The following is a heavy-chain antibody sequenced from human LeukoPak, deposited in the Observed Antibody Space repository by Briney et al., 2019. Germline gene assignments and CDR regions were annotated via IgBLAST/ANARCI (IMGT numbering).Heavy chain of an antibody. Sequence: ASVKVSYKASGYTFTSYGISWVRQAPGQGLEWMGGISAYNGNTNYAQKLQGRVTMTTDTSTSTANMELRSLRSDDTAVYYCARDIKTYSSSWYVFDDWGQGTLVTVSS. CDR3: ARDIKTYSSSWYVFDD. V-gene: IGHV1-18*01. CDR1: GYTFTSYG. CDR2: ISAYNGNT. J-gene: IGHJ4*02. D-gene: IGHD6-13*01.